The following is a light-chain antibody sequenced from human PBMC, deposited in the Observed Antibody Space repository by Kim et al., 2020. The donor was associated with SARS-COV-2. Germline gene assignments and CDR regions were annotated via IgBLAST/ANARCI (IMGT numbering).Light chain of an antibody. V-gene: IGKV3-20*01. Sequence: ETVLTQSPGTLSLSPGERATLSCRATQSVSANYLAWYQHKRGQAPRLLIYGASTRATGIPDRFTGSGSGTDFTLTISRLEPEDFAVYYCQQYDLLPRTFGQGTKVDIK. J-gene: IGKJ1*01. CDR2: GAS. CDR3: QQYDLLPRT. CDR1: QSVSANY.